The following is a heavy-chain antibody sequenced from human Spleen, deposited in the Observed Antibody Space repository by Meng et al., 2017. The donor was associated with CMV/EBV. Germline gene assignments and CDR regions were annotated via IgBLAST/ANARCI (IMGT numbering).Heavy chain of an antibody. D-gene: IGHD4-11*01. CDR1: GGSVSSGSYY. CDR3: AREDYSNYGWFDP. CDR2: MYYSGST. J-gene: IGHJ5*02. Sequence: SETLSLTCIVSGGSVSSGSYYWSWIRQPPGKGLEWIGYMYYSGSTNYNPSLKSRVTISIDTSKNQFSLKLRSVTAADTAVYYCAREDYSNYGWFDPWGQGTLVTVSS. V-gene: IGHV4-61*01.